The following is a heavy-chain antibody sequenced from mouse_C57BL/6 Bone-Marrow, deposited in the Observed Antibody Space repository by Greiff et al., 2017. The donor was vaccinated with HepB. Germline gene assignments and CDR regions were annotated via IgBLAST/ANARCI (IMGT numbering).Heavy chain of an antibody. CDR2: IYPGSGNT. CDR1: GYSFTSYY. V-gene: IGHV1-66*01. Sequence: VQLQESGPELVKPGASVKISCKASGYSFTSYYIHWVKQRPGQGLEWIGWIYPGSGNTKYNEKFKGKATLTADTSSSTAYMQLSSLTSEDSAVYYCARGGYGNYVAYWGQGTLVTVSA. J-gene: IGHJ3*01. CDR3: ARGGYGNYVAY. D-gene: IGHD2-10*02.